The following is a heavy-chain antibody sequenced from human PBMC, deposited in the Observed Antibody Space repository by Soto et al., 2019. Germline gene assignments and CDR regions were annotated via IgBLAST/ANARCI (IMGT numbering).Heavy chain of an antibody. D-gene: IGHD3-10*01. V-gene: IGHV4-34*01. CDR1: GGSFSDYY. CDR3: ARVFFSGSGNHLPGY. J-gene: IGHJ4*02. CDR2: INHSGSA. Sequence: QVQLQQWGAGLLKPSETLSLTCAVYGGSFSDYYWTWIRQPPGKGLEWIGEINHSGSANYNPSVKSPVTISLDTSKNQFFLKVTSVTAADTAVYYCARVFFSGSGNHLPGYWGQGTLVSVS.